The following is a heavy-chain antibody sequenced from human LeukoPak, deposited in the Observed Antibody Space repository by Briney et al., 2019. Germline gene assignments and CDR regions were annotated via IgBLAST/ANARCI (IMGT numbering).Heavy chain of an antibody. CDR1: GYTFTSYY. D-gene: IGHD3-10*01. CDR2: ISVYNGNT. V-gene: IGHV1-18*04. J-gene: IGHJ4*02. Sequence: ASVKVSCEASGYTFTSYYMHWVRQAPGQGLEWMGWISVYNGNTNYAQKFQGRVTMTTDTSTNTTYMELRSLISDDTAVYYCAGGPHYYGSGSYYPFDYWGQGTLVTVSS. CDR3: AGGPHYYGSGSYYPFDY.